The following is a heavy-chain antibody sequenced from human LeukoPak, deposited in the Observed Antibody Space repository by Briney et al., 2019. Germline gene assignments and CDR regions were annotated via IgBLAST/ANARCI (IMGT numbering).Heavy chain of an antibody. D-gene: IGHD5-24*01. J-gene: IGHJ4*02. CDR2: IHYRGTT. Sequence: SETLSLTCTVSGVSISSSNNFWGWIRQPPGKGLEWIGSIHYRGTTYHIPSLKSRVTISVDTSKNQFSLKVSSVTAADTAVYYCARHEEEDGYNAKTFDFWGQGTLVTVSS. CDR3: ARHEEEDGYNAKTFDF. CDR1: GVSISSSNNF. V-gene: IGHV4-39*01.